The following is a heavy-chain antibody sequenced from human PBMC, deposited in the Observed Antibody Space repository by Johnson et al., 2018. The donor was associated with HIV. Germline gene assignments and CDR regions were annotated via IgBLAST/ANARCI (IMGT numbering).Heavy chain of an antibody. CDR2: IQSGGGT. Sequence: VQLVESGGGLVTPGGSLRLSCPASGFTVSSNYMSWVRQAPGTGLKWVAIIQSGGGTYHADSVKGRFTISRDNSKNTLYLQMNSLRVEDTAVYYCARVKGITVFGVVRHNGAFDIWGQGTMVTVSS. D-gene: IGHD3-3*01. CDR1: GFTVSSNY. J-gene: IGHJ3*02. CDR3: ARVKGITVFGVVRHNGAFDI. V-gene: IGHV3-66*01.